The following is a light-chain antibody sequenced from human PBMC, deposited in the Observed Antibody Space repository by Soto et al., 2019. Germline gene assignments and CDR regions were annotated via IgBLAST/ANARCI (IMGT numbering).Light chain of an antibody. CDR1: ESVSDD. CDR3: QQYYNWPPWT. J-gene: IGKJ1*01. V-gene: IGKV3-15*01. Sequence: IFLPQSPANLSVSPGERATLSCRASESVSDDLAWYQQKPGRAPRLLIYRASTRAAGVSARISGSGSGTEFTLSISSLQPEDSAVYYCQQYYNWPPWTFGQGTKVDIK. CDR2: RAS.